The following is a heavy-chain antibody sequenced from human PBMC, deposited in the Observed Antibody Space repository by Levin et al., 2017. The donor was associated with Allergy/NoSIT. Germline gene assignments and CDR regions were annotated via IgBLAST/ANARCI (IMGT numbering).Heavy chain of an antibody. J-gene: IGHJ4*02. CDR1: GFTFSSYA. Sequence: GGSLRLSCAASGFTFSSYAMHWVRQAPGKGLEWVAVISYDGSNKYYADSVKGRFTISRDNSKNTLYLQMNSLRAEDTAVYYCARDRGPYSSSPYFDYWGQGTLVTVSS. V-gene: IGHV3-30-3*01. CDR2: ISYDGSNK. D-gene: IGHD6-6*01. CDR3: ARDRGPYSSSPYFDY.